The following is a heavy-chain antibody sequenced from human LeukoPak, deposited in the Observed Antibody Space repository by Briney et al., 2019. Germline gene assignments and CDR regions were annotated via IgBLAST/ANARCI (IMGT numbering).Heavy chain of an antibody. CDR3: AKDANYYDSSGFFNPFDY. J-gene: IGHJ4*02. D-gene: IGHD3-22*01. CDR1: GFAFSRFA. CDR2: ISGNGHET. V-gene: IGHV3-23*01. Sequence: GGSLRLSCSASGFAFSRFAMTWVRHLPGKGLDWVSTISGNGHETYCGDSVKGRFSVSRDNSKNILYLQMDSLRADDSALYYCAKDANYYDSSGFFNPFDYWGQGTLVTVSS.